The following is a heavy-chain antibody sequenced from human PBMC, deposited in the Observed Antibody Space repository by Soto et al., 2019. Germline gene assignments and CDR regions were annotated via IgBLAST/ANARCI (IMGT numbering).Heavy chain of an antibody. CDR3: ASQTYYDFWSGYRGDYYYYYGMDV. CDR2: SNSDGSST. D-gene: IGHD3-3*01. CDR1: GFTFSSYW. Sequence: GVSLRLSCAASGFTFSSYWMHWVRQAPGKGLVWVSRSNSDGSSTSYADSVKGRFTISRDNAKNTLYLQMNSLRAEDTAVYYCASQTYYDFWSGYRGDYYYYYGMDVWGQGTTVTVSS. J-gene: IGHJ6*02. V-gene: IGHV3-74*01.